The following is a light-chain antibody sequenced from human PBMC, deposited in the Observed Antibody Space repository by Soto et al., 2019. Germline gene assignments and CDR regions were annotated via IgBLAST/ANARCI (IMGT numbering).Light chain of an antibody. CDR3: FSNAGSRTWV. CDR2: EVN. J-gene: IGLJ3*02. V-gene: IGLV2-23*02. CDR1: SSDVGLFNL. Sequence: QSAPIQPASVSASPGQSITISCTGTSSDVGLFNLVSWYQHYPDKAPKLILYEVNKWPSGISHRFSGSKSGNTASLTISGLQADGEADYYCFSNAGSRTWVFGGGTKLTVL.